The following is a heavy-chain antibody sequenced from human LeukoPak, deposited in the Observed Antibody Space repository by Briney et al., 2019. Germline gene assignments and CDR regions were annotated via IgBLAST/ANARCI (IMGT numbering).Heavy chain of an antibody. V-gene: IGHV3-66*02. J-gene: IGHJ6*02. CDR3: ARDAGNGDLYYYYYGMDV. D-gene: IGHD4-17*01. CDR1: GFTVSSNY. Sequence: GGSLRLSCAASGFTVSSNYMSWVRQAPGKGLEWVSVIYSGGSTYYADSVKGRFTISRDNSKNTLYLQMSSLRAEDTAVYYCARDAGNGDLYYYYYGMDVWGQGTTVTVSS. CDR2: IYSGGST.